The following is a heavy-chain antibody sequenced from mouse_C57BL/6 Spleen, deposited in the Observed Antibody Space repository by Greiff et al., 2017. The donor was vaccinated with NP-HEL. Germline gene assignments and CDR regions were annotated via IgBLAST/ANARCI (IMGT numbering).Heavy chain of an antibody. D-gene: IGHD4-1*01. CDR3: ARWDADYAMDY. V-gene: IGHV1-55*01. J-gene: IGHJ4*01. CDR2: IYPGSGST. CDR1: GYTFTSYW. Sequence: VQLQQPGAELVKPGASVKMSCKASGYTFTSYWITWVKQRPGQGLEWIGDIYPGSGSTNYNEKFKSKATLTVDTSSSTAYMQRSSLTSEDSAVDYCARWDADYAMDYWGQGTSVTVSS.